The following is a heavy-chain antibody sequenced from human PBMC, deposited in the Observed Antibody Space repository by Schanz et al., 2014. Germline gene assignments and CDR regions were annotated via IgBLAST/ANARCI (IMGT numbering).Heavy chain of an antibody. CDR3: VRVPSRDVSFDL. CDR1: GYTFSSYG. V-gene: IGHV1-18*01. CDR2: IRPDNGHT. J-gene: IGHJ2*01. D-gene: IGHD3-16*01. Sequence: QVQLVQSGAEVKKPGASVKVSCKTSGYTFSSYGITWVRQAPGQGLEWMGWIRPDNGHTTYSQKVRDRVIFTTDTSANTAYMELRSLRSDATAHYYCVRVPSRDVSFDLWGRGTLVTVSS.